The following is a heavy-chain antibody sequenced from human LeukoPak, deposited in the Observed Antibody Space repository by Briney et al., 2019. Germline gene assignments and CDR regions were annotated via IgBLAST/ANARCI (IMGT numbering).Heavy chain of an antibody. Sequence: SETLSLTCAVYGGSFSGYYWSWIRQPPGKGLEWIGEINHSGSTNYNPSLKSRVTISVDTSKNQFSLKLSSVTAADTAVYYCAREDSDCSGGSCYSFDYWGQGTLVTVSS. CDR1: GGSFSGYY. D-gene: IGHD2-15*01. J-gene: IGHJ4*02. CDR2: INHSGST. V-gene: IGHV4-34*01. CDR3: AREDSDCSGGSCYSFDY.